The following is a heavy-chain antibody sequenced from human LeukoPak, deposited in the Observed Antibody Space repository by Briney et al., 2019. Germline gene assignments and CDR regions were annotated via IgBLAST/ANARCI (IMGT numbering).Heavy chain of an antibody. CDR2: ISYDESNK. V-gene: IGHV3-30-3*01. Sequence: GGSLRLSCAASGFTFSSYAMHWVRQAPGKGLEWVAVISYDESNKYYADSVKGRFTISRDNSKNTLYLQMNSLRAEDTAVYYCAKVDGITMVRGVMAHPLDYWGQGTLVTVSS. CDR3: AKVDGITMVRGVMAHPLDY. J-gene: IGHJ4*02. D-gene: IGHD3-10*01. CDR1: GFTFSSYA.